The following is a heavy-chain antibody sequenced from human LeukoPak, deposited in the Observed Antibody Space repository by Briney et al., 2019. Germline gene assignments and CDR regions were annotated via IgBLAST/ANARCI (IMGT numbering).Heavy chain of an antibody. D-gene: IGHD3-9*01. J-gene: IGHJ4*02. Sequence: GGSPRLSCAASGFTFSGYGMHWVRQAPGKGLEWVAVIWYDGNNKYYADSMKGRFTISRDNSKNTLYLQMNSLRAEDTAVYYCARDSQYYDILTPQTNFDYWGQGTLVTVSS. CDR1: GFTFSGYG. V-gene: IGHV3-33*08. CDR3: ARDSQYYDILTPQTNFDY. CDR2: IWYDGNNK.